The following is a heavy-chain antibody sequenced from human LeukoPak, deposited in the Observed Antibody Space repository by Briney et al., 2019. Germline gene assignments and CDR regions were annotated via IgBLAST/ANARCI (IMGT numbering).Heavy chain of an antibody. J-gene: IGHJ6*03. CDR3: ARGALYYYYYMDV. V-gene: IGHV3-53*01. CDR1: GFTVSSNY. CDR2: IYSGGST. Sequence: PGGSLRLSCAASGFTVSSNYMSWVRQAPGKGLEWVSVIYSGGSTYYADSVKGRFTISRDNSKNTLYLQMNSLRAEDTAVYYCARGALYYYYYMDVWGKGTTVTISS.